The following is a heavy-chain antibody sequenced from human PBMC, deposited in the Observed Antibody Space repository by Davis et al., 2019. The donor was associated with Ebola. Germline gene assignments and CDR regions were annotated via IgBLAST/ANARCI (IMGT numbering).Heavy chain of an antibody. CDR3: ATGHWFDY. Sequence: GESLKISCAASGFTFSTYGMHWVRQAPGKGLEWVAVISYDGSNGYYADSVKGRFTISKDNSKNTLYLQMNSLRAEDTAVYYCATGHWFDYWGQGTLVTVSS. CDR2: ISYDGSNG. V-gene: IGHV3-30*03. J-gene: IGHJ5*01. CDR1: GFTFSTYG.